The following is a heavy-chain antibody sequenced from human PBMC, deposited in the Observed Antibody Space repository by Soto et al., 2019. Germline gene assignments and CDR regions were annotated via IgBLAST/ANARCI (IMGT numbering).Heavy chain of an antibody. Sequence: ASVKVSCKASGYTFTSYDINWVRQATGQGLEWMGWMNPNSGNTGYAQKFQGRVTMTRNTSISTAYMELSSLRSEDTAVYYCARQRGDIVVVVAANRVYYMDVWGKGTTVTVSS. D-gene: IGHD2-15*01. V-gene: IGHV1-8*01. CDR3: ARQRGDIVVVVAANRVYYMDV. CDR1: GYTFTSYD. CDR2: MNPNSGNT. J-gene: IGHJ6*03.